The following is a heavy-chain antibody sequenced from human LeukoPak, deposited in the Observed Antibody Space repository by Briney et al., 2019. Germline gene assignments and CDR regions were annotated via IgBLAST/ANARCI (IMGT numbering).Heavy chain of an antibody. CDR1: GFTFSSYS. Sequence: PGGSLRLSCAASGFTFSSYSMDWVRQAPGKGLEWVSSISSSSSYIYYADSVKGRFTISRDNAKNSLYLQMNSLRAEDTAVYYCARGVVVPAATDAFDIWGQGTMVTVSS. J-gene: IGHJ3*02. D-gene: IGHD2-2*01. CDR2: ISSSSSYI. CDR3: ARGVVVPAATDAFDI. V-gene: IGHV3-21*01.